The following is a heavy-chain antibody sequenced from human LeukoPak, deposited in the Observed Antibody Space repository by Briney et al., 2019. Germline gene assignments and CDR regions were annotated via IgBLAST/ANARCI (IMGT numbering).Heavy chain of an antibody. CDR1: GHTFTGYY. CDR3: ARTIVVVPAATSHSNYWFDP. J-gene: IGHJ5*02. D-gene: IGHD2-2*01. V-gene: IGHV1-2*06. Sequence: ASVKVSCKASGHTFTGYYMHWVRQAPGQGLEWMGRINPNSGGTNYAQKFQGRVTMTRDTSISTAYMELSSLRSEDTAVYYCARTIVVVPAATSHSNYWFDPWGQGTLVTVSS. CDR2: INPNSGGT.